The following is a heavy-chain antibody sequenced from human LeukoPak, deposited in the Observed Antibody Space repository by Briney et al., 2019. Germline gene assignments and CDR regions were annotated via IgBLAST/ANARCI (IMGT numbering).Heavy chain of an antibody. V-gene: IGHV3-30*18. Sequence: PGGSLRLSCAASGFTFSNYGMHWVRQAPGKGLEWVAVTSYDGTNKYYADSVKGRFTISRDNSKNTLYLQMNSLRAEDTAVYYCAKDRYDTSGYYDYWGQGTLVTVSS. J-gene: IGHJ4*02. CDR2: TSYDGTNK. CDR1: GFTFSNYG. CDR3: AKDRYDTSGYYDY. D-gene: IGHD3-22*01.